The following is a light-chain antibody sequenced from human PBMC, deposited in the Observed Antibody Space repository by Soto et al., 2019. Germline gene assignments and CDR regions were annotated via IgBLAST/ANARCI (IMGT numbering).Light chain of an antibody. CDR3: QQYGSSPRT. Sequence: EIVLTQSPGTLSLSPGERATLSCRASQSVSSSYLAWYQQKPGQAPSLLIHGASSRATGIPDRFSGSGSGTDFTLTISRLEPEDFAVYYCQQYGSSPRTFGQGTKVDIK. CDR1: QSVSSSY. J-gene: IGKJ1*01. V-gene: IGKV3-20*01. CDR2: GAS.